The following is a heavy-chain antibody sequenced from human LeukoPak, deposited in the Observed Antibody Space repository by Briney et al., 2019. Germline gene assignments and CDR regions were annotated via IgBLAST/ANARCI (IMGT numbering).Heavy chain of an antibody. CDR2: INPSGGST. CDR3: ARAPDRRTTDY. J-gene: IGHJ4*02. Sequence: ASVKVSCKASGYSFTSYYMNWVRQAPGQGLEWMGIINPSGGSTSYAQKFQGRVTMTRDTSTSTVYMELSSLRSEDTAVYYCARAPDRRTTDYWGQGTLVTVSS. V-gene: IGHV1-46*01. D-gene: IGHD1-14*01. CDR1: GYSFTSYY.